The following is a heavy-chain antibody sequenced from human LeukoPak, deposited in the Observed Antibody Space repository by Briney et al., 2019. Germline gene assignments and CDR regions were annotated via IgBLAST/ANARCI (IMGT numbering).Heavy chain of an antibody. V-gene: IGHV4-4*07. CDR2: IYTSGST. J-gene: IGHJ6*02. Sequence: SETLSLTCTVSGGSISSYYWSWIRQPAGKGLEWIGRIYTSGSTNYNPSLKSRVIMSVDTSKNQFSLKLSSVAAADTAVYYCARSTITDPIYYYYYGMDVWGQGTTVTVSS. CDR3: ARSTITDPIYYYYYGMDV. CDR1: GGSISSYY. D-gene: IGHD5/OR15-5a*01.